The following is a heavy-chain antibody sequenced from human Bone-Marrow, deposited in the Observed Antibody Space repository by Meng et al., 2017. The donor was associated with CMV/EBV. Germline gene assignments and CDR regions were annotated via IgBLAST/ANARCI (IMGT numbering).Heavy chain of an antibody. Sequence: GGSLRLSCAASGFTFSSYEMNWVRQAPGKGLEWVSYISSSGSTIYYADSVKGRFTISRDNSKNTLYLQMNSLRAEDTAVYYCAKGSDIVVVPAAFLDYWGQGTLVTVSS. V-gene: IGHV3-48*03. J-gene: IGHJ4*02. CDR1: GFTFSSYE. CDR3: AKGSDIVVVPAAFLDY. D-gene: IGHD2-2*01. CDR2: ISSSGSTI.